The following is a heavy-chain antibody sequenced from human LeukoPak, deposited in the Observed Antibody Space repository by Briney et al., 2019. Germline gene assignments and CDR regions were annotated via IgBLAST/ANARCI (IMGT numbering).Heavy chain of an antibody. J-gene: IGHJ4*02. CDR2: INPNSGDT. Sequence: GASVKVSCKASGYIFTDYHMHWVRQTPGQGLEWVGWINPNSGDTNYPQKFQGRVTMTRDTSISTAYMELSRLRSDDTAVYYCATGAYTYYTEYWGQGTVVAVPS. CDR3: ATGAYTYYTEY. CDR1: GYIFTDYH. D-gene: IGHD1-26*01. V-gene: IGHV1-2*02.